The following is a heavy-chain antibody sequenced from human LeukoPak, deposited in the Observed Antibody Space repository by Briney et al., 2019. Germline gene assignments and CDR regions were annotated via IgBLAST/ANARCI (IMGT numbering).Heavy chain of an antibody. CDR2: IYYSGRT. Sequence: KASETLSLTCTVSGGSVSSSTYFWSWIRQPPGKGLEWIGYIYYSGRTSSDPSVKSRVTMSVDTSKNQFSLRLSSVTAADTAVYYCARDARLAAAGTFDYWGQGTLVTVSS. D-gene: IGHD6-13*01. J-gene: IGHJ4*02. CDR1: GGSVSSSTYF. CDR3: ARDARLAAAGTFDY. V-gene: IGHV4-61*01.